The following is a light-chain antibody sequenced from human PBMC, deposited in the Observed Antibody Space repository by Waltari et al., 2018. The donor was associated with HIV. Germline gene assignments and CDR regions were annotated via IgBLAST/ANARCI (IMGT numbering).Light chain of an antibody. CDR1: QDIRHY. V-gene: IGKV1-33*01. CDR2: DAS. Sequence: DIQMTQSPSFLSASVGDKVTITCQASQDIRHYLNWYQKKAGKAPKLLIYDASKLQTGVPSRFSGSDSGTDLTLTITSLQSEDIGTYYCQQYDDLPLTFGGGTQVEIK. CDR3: QQYDDLPLT. J-gene: IGKJ4*01.